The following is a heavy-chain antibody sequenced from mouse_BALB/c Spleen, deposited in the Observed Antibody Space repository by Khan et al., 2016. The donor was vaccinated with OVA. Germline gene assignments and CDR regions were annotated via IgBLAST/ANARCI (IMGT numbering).Heavy chain of an antibody. CDR3: ARDGSRYNYAMDY. J-gene: IGHJ4*01. V-gene: IGHV3-2*02. Sequence: VQLKQSGPGLVKPSQSLSLTCTVTGYSITSDYAWNWIRQFPGNKLEWMGYISSSGSTNYKPALKSRISITRDTSKNQFFLQLNSVTTEDTATYYCARDGSRYNYAMDYWGQGTSVTASS. CDR2: ISSSGST. D-gene: IGHD2-3*01. CDR1: GYSITSDYA.